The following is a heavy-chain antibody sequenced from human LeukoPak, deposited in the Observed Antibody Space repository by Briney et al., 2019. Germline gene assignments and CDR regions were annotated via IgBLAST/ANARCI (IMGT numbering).Heavy chain of an antibody. Sequence: GESLKISCKVSGYSFTNYWIGWVRQMPGKGLEWMAIIYPGGSDSRYSPSFQDQVTISVDKSISTVYLQWSSLKASDTAMYYCSRTAGGCNFWSGSDYWGQGTLVTVSS. V-gene: IGHV5-51*01. CDR3: SRTAGGCNFWSGSDY. CDR2: IYPGGSDS. J-gene: IGHJ4*02. CDR1: GYSFTNYW. D-gene: IGHD3-3*01.